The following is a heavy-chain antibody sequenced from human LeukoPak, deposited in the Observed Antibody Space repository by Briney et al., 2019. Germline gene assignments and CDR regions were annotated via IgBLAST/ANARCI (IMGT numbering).Heavy chain of an antibody. V-gene: IGHV3-23*01. CDR1: GFTFSSYG. J-gene: IGHJ4*02. CDR3: AKGDRGWYYFDY. Sequence: GGSLRLSCAASGFTFSSYGMSWVRQAPGKGLEWVSAISGSGGSTYYADSVKGRFTISRDNSKNTLYLQKNSLRAEDTAVYYCAKGDRGWYYFDYWGQGTLVTVSS. CDR2: ISGSGGST. D-gene: IGHD6-19*01.